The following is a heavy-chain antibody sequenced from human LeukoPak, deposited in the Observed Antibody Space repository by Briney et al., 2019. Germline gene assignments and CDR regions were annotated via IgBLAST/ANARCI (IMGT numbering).Heavy chain of an antibody. Sequence: GGSLRLSCAASGFTFSRYWMHWVRQVPGKGLVWVSRVNSDGVIRTYADSVKGRFTISRDNAKNTLYLQMDSLRAEDTAVYYCARGVYIAAAQYGYWGQGTLVTVSS. CDR3: ARGVYIAAAQYGY. J-gene: IGHJ4*02. CDR1: GFTFSRYW. CDR2: VNSDGVIR. D-gene: IGHD6-13*01. V-gene: IGHV3-74*01.